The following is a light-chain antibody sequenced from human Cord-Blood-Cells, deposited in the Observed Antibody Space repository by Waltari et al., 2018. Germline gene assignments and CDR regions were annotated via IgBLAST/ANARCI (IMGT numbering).Light chain of an antibody. CDR2: EGS. V-gene: IGLV2-23*01. J-gene: IGLJ2*01. Sequence: QSALTQPASVSGSPGQSITISCTGTSSDVGSYNLVSWYQQHPGKAPKLMIYEGSKRAAVVSNRCSGSKSGNTASLTISGLQAEDEADYYCCSYAGSSTLVFGGVTKLTVL. CDR3: CSYAGSSTLV. CDR1: SSDVGSYNL.